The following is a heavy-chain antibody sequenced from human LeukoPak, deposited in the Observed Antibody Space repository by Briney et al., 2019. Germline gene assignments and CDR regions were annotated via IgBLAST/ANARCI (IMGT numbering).Heavy chain of an antibody. J-gene: IGHJ4*02. Sequence: GGSLRLSCAASGFTFSSYSMNWVRQAPGKGLEWVSYISSSSSTIYYADSVKGRFTISRDNPKNMVYLQMNSLRAEDTAVYYCARIIDYWGQGTLVTVSS. CDR1: GFTFSSYS. V-gene: IGHV3-48*04. CDR3: ARIIDY. CDR2: ISSSSSTI.